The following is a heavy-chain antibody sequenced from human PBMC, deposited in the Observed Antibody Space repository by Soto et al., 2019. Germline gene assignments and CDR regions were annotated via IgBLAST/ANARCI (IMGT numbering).Heavy chain of an antibody. CDR3: ARGGSADYYYYGMEV. J-gene: IGHJ6*02. V-gene: IGHV4-30-2*01. Sequence: QLQLQESGSGLVKPSQTLSLTCAVSGGSISSGGYSWSWIRQPPGKGLEWIGYIYHSGSTYYNPSLNSRVTRSVDRSKNQFSLKLSSVTAADTAVYYCARGGSADYYYYGMEVWGQGTTVTVSS. D-gene: IGHD3-10*01. CDR1: GGSISSGGYS. CDR2: IYHSGST.